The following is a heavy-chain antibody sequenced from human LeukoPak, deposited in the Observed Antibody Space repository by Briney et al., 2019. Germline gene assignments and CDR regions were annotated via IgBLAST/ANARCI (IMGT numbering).Heavy chain of an antibody. D-gene: IGHD2-21*02. Sequence: GESLKISCKGSGHTFSISWIGWVRQKPGEGLEWMGVIYVGDSDTRYNPSFQGQVTISADRSTSTAYLQWSSLKSSDTAIYYCARCGHYDAYRVWGQGTLVSVSS. V-gene: IGHV5-51*01. J-gene: IGHJ3*01. CDR3: ARCGHYDAYRV. CDR2: IYVGDSDT. CDR1: GHTFSISW.